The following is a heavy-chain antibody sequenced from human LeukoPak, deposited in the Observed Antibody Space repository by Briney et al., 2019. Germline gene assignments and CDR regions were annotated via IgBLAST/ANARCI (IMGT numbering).Heavy chain of an antibody. D-gene: IGHD3-10*01. Sequence: ASVKVSCKVSGYTLTELSMHWVRQASGKGLEWMRWISAYNGNTNYAQKLQGRVTMTTDTSTSTAYMELRSLRSDDTAVYYCARVGYGSGTYFDYWGQGTLVTVSS. CDR3: ARVGYGSGTYFDY. CDR1: GYTLTELS. CDR2: ISAYNGNT. V-gene: IGHV1-18*01. J-gene: IGHJ4*02.